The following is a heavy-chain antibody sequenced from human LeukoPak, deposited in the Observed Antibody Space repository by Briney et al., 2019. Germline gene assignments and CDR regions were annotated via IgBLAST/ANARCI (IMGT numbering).Heavy chain of an antibody. V-gene: IGHV1-2*02. CDR1: GYTLTGYY. D-gene: IGHD6-19*01. Sequence: ASVKVSCTASGYTLTGYYMHWVRHAPAQGHEWIGWINPNSGGTNYAQKFQGRVTMTRDTSISTAYMELSRLRSDDTAVYYGARVVSGWLQDPWYFDYWGQGTLVTVSS. CDR3: ARVVSGWLQDPWYFDY. CDR2: INPNSGGT. J-gene: IGHJ4*02.